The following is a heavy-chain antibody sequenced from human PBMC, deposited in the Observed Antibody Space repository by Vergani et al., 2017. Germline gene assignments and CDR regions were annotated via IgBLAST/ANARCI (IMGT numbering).Heavy chain of an antibody. D-gene: IGHD3-10*01. V-gene: IGHV1-69*08. CDR2: INPILGIA. CDR3: ARDRKGGTMVWGVIPFDY. Sequence: QVQLVQSGAEVKKPGSSVKVSCKASGGTFSSYTISWVRQAPGQGLEWMGRINPILGIANYAQKFQGRVTITRDKSTSTAYMELSSLRSEDTAVYYCARDRKGGTMVWGVIPFDYWGQGTLVTVSS. CDR1: GGTFSSYT. J-gene: IGHJ4*02.